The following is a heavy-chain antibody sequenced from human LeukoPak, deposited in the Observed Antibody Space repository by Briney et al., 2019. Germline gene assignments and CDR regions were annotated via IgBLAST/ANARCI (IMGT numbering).Heavy chain of an antibody. D-gene: IGHD1-26*01. CDR2: IIPIFGTT. CDR1: GYTFTGYY. Sequence: GASVKVSCKASGYTFTGYYMHWVRQAPGQGLEWMGGIIPIFGTTNYAQKFQGRVTITADESTSTAYMELSSLRSEDTAVYYCARSTQPYSGSYYCDYWGQGTLVTVSS. CDR3: ARSTQPYSGSYYCDY. V-gene: IGHV1-69*13. J-gene: IGHJ4*02.